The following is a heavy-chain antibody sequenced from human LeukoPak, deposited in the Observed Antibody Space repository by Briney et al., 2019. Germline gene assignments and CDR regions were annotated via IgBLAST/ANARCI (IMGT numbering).Heavy chain of an antibody. J-gene: IGHJ2*01. V-gene: IGHV4-39*01. D-gene: IGHD5-24*01. CDR1: GGSISSSSYY. CDR2: IYYSGST. Sequence: KTSETLSLTCTVSGGSISSSSYYWGWIRQPPGKGLEWIGSIYYSGSTYYNPSLKSRVTISVDTSKNQFSLKLSSVTAADTAVYYCATPDGYNFGWYFDLWGRGTLVTVSS. CDR3: ATPDGYNFGWYFDL.